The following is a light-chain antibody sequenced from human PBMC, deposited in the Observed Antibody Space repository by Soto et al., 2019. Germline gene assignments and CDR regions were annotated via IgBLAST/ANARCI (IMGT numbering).Light chain of an antibody. V-gene: IGLV2-14*01. CDR3: SSYTRSSTLRV. J-gene: IGLJ2*01. CDR1: SSDIGRYHY. CDR2: EVS. Sequence: QSALTQPASVSGSPGQSITISCTGTSSDIGRYHYVSWYQHHPGKAPKLMIYEVSNRPSGVSNRFSGSKSGNTASLTISGLQAEDEADYYCSSYTRSSTLRVFGGGTKLTVL.